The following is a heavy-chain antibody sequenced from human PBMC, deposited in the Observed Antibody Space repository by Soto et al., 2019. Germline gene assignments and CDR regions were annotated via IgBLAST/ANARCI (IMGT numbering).Heavy chain of an antibody. CDR2: IYYSGST. CDR3: ARVPTYGDYVWWFDP. CDR1: GGSISSGGYY. V-gene: IGHV4-31*03. D-gene: IGHD4-17*01. Sequence: QVQLQESGPGLVKPSQTLSLTCTVSGGSISSGGYYWSWIRQHPGKGLEWIGYIYYSGSTYYNPSLKSRVTISVDTSKNQFALKLSSVTAADTAVYYCARVPTYGDYVWWFDPWGQGTLVTVSS. J-gene: IGHJ5*02.